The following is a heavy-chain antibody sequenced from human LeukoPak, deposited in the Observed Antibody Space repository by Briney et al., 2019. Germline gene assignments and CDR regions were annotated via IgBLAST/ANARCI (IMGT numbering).Heavy chain of an antibody. D-gene: IGHD3-10*01. CDR1: GYTFSNYG. Sequence: GASVKVSCKASGYTFSNYGISWVRQAPGQGLEWMGWISGYNGNTNYAQKLQGRVTMTTDTSTSTAYMELRSLRSDDTAVYHCARDYGSGNYRFEYWGQGTLVTVSS. CDR2: ISGYNGNT. V-gene: IGHV1-18*01. J-gene: IGHJ4*02. CDR3: ARDYGSGNYRFEY.